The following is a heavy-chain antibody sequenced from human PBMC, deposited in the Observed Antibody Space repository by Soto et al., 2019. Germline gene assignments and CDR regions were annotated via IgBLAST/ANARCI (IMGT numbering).Heavy chain of an antibody. CDR2: IYYSGTT. V-gene: IGHV4-61*01. J-gene: IGHJ5*02. CDR1: GGSVSSDRNY. Sequence: QVQLQESGPGPVKPSETLSLTCSVSGGSVSSDRNYWSWIRQPPGKGLEWIGYIYYSGTTNYNPSLKSRVTITRDTSENQFSLKMTSVTAADTAVYYCARDQYDILTGYDWFDPWGQGTRVTVSS. D-gene: IGHD3-9*01. CDR3: ARDQYDILTGYDWFDP.